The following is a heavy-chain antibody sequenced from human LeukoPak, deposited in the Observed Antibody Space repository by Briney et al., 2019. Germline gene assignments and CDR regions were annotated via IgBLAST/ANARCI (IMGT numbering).Heavy chain of an antibody. J-gene: IGHJ4*02. Sequence: GGSLRLSCAASGFTFSSYSMNWVRQAPGKGLEWVSSISSSSSYIYYADSVKGRFTISRDNAKNSLYLQMNSLRAEDTAVYYCASDSSGYCSGGSCYSFDYWGQGTLVTVSS. V-gene: IGHV3-21*01. CDR2: ISSSSSYI. CDR3: ASDSSGYCSGGSCYSFDY. CDR1: GFTFSSYS. D-gene: IGHD2-15*01.